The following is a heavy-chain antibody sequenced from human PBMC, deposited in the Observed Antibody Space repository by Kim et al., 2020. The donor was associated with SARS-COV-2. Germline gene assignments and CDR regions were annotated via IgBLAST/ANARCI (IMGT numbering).Heavy chain of an antibody. J-gene: IGHJ3*02. CDR1: GGSVSSGSYY. D-gene: IGHD3-22*01. V-gene: IGHV4-61*01. Sequence: SETLSLTCTVSGGSVSSGSYYWSWIRQPPGKGLEWIGYIYYSGSTNYNPSLKSRVTISVDTSKNQFSLKLSSVTAADTAVYYCARAREGGYYDSLDAFDIWGQGTMVTVSS. CDR3: ARAREGGYYDSLDAFDI. CDR2: IYYSGST.